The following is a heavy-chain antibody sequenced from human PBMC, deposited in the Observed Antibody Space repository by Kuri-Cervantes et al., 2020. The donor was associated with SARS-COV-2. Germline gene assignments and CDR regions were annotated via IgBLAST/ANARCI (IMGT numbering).Heavy chain of an antibody. J-gene: IGHJ6*02. Sequence: GGSLRLSCVASGFTFRTYAVHWVRQPPGKGLEWVAVISYDESNKYYADSVKGRFTISRDNSKNTLYLQMNSLTADDTAAYYCARENRMTTVTHYYYYGMDVWGQGTTVTVSS. CDR1: GFTFRTYA. V-gene: IGHV3-30*04. CDR2: ISYDESNK. D-gene: IGHD4-17*01. CDR3: ARENRMTTVTHYYYYGMDV.